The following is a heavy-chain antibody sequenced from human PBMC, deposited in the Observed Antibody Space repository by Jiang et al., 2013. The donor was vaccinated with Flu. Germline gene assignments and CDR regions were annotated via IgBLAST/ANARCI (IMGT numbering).Heavy chain of an antibody. Sequence: SGGGLVQPGGSLRLSCAASGFTFSSYAMSWVRQAPGKGLEWVSAISGSGGSTYYADSVKGRFTISRDNSKNTLYLQMNSLRAEDTAVYYCAKDRGTQLWSGGYYFDYWGRGTLVTVSS. CDR1: GFTFSSYA. J-gene: IGHJ4*02. D-gene: IGHD5-18*01. V-gene: IGHV3-23*01. CDR3: AKDRGTQLWSGGYYFDY. CDR2: ISGSGGST.